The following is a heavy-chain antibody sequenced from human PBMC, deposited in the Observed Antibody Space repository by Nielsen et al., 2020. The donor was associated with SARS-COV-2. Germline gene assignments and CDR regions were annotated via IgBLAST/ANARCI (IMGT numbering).Heavy chain of an antibody. D-gene: IGHD3-10*01. V-gene: IGHV4-31*03. Sequence: SETLSLTCTVSGGSISSGGYYWSWIRQHPGKGLEWIGYIYYSGSTYYNPSLKSRVTISVDTSKNQFSLKLSSVTAADTAVYYCARDRVSGSHYNYYYGMDVWGKGTTVTVSS. CDR2: IYYSGST. CDR1: GGSISSGGYY. J-gene: IGHJ6*04. CDR3: ARDRVSGSHYNYYYGMDV.